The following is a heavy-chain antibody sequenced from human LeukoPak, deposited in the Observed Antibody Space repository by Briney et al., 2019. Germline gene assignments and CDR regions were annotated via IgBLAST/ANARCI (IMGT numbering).Heavy chain of an antibody. CDR1: GYTFTGYY. V-gene: IGHV1-2*02. J-gene: IGHJ6*03. Sequence: ASVKVSCKASGYTFTGYYMHWVRQAPGQGREWMGWINPNSGGTNYAQKFKGRVTMTRDTSISTAYMELSRLRSDDTAVYYCARGYSGSHRGYYYMDVWGKGITVTVSS. CDR3: ARGYSGSHRGYYYMDV. CDR2: INPNSGGT. D-gene: IGHD1-26*01.